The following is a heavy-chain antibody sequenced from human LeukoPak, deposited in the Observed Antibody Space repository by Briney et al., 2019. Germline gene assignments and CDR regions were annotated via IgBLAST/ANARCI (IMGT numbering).Heavy chain of an antibody. D-gene: IGHD3-22*01. J-gene: IGHJ4*02. Sequence: ASVKVSCKASGYTFTGYYMHWVRQAPGQGLEWMGCINPNSGGTNYAQKFQGRVTMTRDTSISTAYLQWSSLKASDTAMYYCARRYTYYDSSGYYDYWGQGTLVTVSS. CDR2: INPNSGGT. CDR3: ARRYTYYDSSGYYDY. V-gene: IGHV1-2*02. CDR1: GYTFTGYY.